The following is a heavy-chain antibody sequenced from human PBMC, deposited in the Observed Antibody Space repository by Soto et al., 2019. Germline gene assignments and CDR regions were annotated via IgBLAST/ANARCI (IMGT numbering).Heavy chain of an antibody. J-gene: IGHJ6*03. CDR3: ARVGYGSGSYAFLYYMDV. Sequence: QVQLVQSGAEVKKPGASVKVSCKASGYTFTSYDINWVRQATGQGLEWMGWMNPNSGNTGYAQKFQGRVTMTRNTSISTAYMELSSLRSEDTAVYYCARVGYGSGSYAFLYYMDVWGKGTTVTVSS. CDR2: MNPNSGNT. V-gene: IGHV1-8*01. D-gene: IGHD3-10*01. CDR1: GYTFTSYD.